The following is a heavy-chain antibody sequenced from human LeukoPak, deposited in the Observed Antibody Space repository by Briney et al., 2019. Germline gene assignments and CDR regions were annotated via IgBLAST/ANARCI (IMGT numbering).Heavy chain of an antibody. CDR2: IIPIFGTA. CDR3: AKARLSTGWAYNDY. Sequence: ASVKVSCKASGGTFSSYAISWVRQAPGQGLEWMGGIIPIFGTANYAQKFQGRVTITTDESTSTAYMELSSLRSEDTAVYYCAKARLSTGWAYNDYWGPGTLVTVSS. V-gene: IGHV1-69*05. D-gene: IGHD6-19*01. CDR1: GGTFSSYA. J-gene: IGHJ4*02.